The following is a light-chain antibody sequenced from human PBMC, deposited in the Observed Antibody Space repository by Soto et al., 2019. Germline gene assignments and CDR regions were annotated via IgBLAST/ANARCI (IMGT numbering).Light chain of an antibody. V-gene: IGKV3-20*01. CDR2: GAS. Sequence: EIVLTQSPGTLSFPPGERATLSCRASQSVSSTSLAWYQQKPGQAPRLLIYGASNRATGIPDRFSGSGSGTDFTLTISRLEPEDFAVYYCQQYDGSPPWTFGLGTKVEIK. CDR3: QQYDGSPPWT. J-gene: IGKJ1*01. CDR1: QSVSSTS.